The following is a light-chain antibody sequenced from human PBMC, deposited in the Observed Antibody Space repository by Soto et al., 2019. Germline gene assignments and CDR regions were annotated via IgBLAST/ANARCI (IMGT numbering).Light chain of an antibody. V-gene: IGKV1-39*01. CDR1: QSISSY. Sequence: DIQMTQSPSSLSASVGDRVTITCRASQSISSYLNWYQQKPGKAPKLLIYAASSLQSGVPSRFSGSGSGKDFTLPISSLQPEDFATYYCQQSYSTPYTFGQGTKLEIK. J-gene: IGKJ2*01. CDR2: AAS. CDR3: QQSYSTPYT.